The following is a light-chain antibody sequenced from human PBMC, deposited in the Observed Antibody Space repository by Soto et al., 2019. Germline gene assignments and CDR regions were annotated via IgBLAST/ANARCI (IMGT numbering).Light chain of an antibody. Sequence: DIQMTQSPSSLSASVGDTVTITCRASQGINNFLAWFQQKPGKAPKSLIYGASSLQSGVPSKFSGSGSDTGFTLTISSLQPEDSATYFCQQYHSYPVTCGSGTKVEIK. CDR3: QQYHSYPVT. CDR1: QGINNF. V-gene: IGKV1-16*02. CDR2: GAS. J-gene: IGKJ4*01.